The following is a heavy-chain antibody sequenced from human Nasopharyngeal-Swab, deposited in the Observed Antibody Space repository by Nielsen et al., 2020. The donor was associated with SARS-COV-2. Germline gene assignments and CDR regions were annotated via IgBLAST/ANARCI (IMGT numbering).Heavy chain of an antibody. J-gene: IGHJ3*02. V-gene: IGHV5-51*01. D-gene: IGHD6-19*01. CDR2: IYPGDSDT. Sequence: GGSLRLSCKGSGYSFTSYWISWVRQMPGKGLEWMGIIYPGDSDTRYSPSFQGQVTISADKSISTAYLQWSSLKASDTAMYYCARPLKQWLGGDAFDIWGQGTMVTVSS. CDR1: GYSFTSYW. CDR3: ARPLKQWLGGDAFDI.